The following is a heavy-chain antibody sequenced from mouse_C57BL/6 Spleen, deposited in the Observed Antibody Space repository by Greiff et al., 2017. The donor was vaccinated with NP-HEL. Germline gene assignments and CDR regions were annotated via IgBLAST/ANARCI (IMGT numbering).Heavy chain of an antibody. D-gene: IGHD3-2*02. CDR1: GYTFTSYW. J-gene: IGHJ3*01. V-gene: IGHV1-55*01. CDR3: ATDSSGPVAV. Sequence: QVQLQQSGAELVKPGASVKMSCKASGYTFTSYWITWVKQRPGQGLEWIGDIYPGSGSTNYNEKFKSKATLTVDTSSSTAYMQLSSLTSEDSAVYYCATDSSGPVAVWGQGTLVTVSA. CDR2: IYPGSGST.